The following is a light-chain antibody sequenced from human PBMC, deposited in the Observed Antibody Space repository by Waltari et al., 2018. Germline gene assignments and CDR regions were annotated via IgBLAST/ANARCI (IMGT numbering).Light chain of an antibody. Sequence: QPVLTQPPSVSGTPGQRVTISCSGSNSNIGVNSVNWYQQLPGKAPKLLIYNDNQGPSGVPDRFSASKSGTSASLAITGLQSEDEADYYCAVWDDSLGGVFGGGTKLTVL. CDR2: NDN. J-gene: IGLJ3*02. CDR1: NSNIGVNS. V-gene: IGLV1-44*01. CDR3: AVWDDSLGGV.